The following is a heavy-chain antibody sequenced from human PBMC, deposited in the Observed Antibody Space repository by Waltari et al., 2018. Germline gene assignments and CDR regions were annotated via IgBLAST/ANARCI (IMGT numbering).Heavy chain of an antibody. D-gene: IGHD3-10*01. CDR3: AGRGIWFGEPPIDY. Sequence: QVQLQQWGAGLLTPSETLSLTCAVYGGSCSGYYWCWIRQPPGKGLAWVGEINHSGSTNYTPALKSRVTISVDTSKNQFSLKLSSVTAADTAVYYCAGRGIWFGEPPIDYWGQGTLVTVSS. CDR1: GGSCSGYY. V-gene: IGHV4-34*01. J-gene: IGHJ4*02. CDR2: INHSGST.